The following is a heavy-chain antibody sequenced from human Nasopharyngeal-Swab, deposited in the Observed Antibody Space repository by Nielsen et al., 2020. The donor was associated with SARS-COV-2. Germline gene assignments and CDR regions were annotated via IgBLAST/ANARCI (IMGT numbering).Heavy chain of an antibody. Sequence: WIRQPPGKGLEGIGEIYHSGSTNYNPSLKSRVTISVDKSKNQFSLKLSSVTAADTAVYYCARVVRGKIFGVVIIPTYYFDYWGQGTLVTVSS. D-gene: IGHD3-3*01. J-gene: IGHJ4*02. CDR2: IYHSGST. V-gene: IGHV4-4*02. CDR3: ARVVRGKIFGVVIIPTYYFDY.